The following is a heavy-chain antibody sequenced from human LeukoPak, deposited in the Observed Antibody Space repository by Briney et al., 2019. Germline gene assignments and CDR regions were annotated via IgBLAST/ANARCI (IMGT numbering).Heavy chain of an antibody. V-gene: IGHV3-21*01. CDR1: GFTLSSYE. J-gene: IGHJ4*02. D-gene: IGHD2-2*01. CDR3: ARETYCTSTTCPIGDHFDY. Sequence: GGSLRLSCTVSGFTLSSYEMTWFRQAPGKGLEWVSSIGYGGSDTHYADSLKGRFTISRDNAKNSLYLQMNSLRAEDTAVYYCARETYCTSTTCPIGDHFDYWGQGTLVTVSS. CDR2: IGYGGSDT.